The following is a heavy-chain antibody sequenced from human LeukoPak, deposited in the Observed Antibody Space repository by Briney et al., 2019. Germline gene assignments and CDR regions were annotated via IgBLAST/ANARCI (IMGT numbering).Heavy chain of an antibody. D-gene: IGHD1-1*01. Sequence: SETLSLTCTVSGGSISSGGYYWSWIHQHPGKGLEWIGYIYYSGSTYYNPSLKSRVTISVDTSKNQFSLKLSSVTAADTAVYYCARDSAPWTRPLDIWGQGTMVTVSS. V-gene: IGHV4-31*03. CDR3: ARDSAPWTRPLDI. J-gene: IGHJ3*02. CDR1: GGSISSGGYY. CDR2: IYYSGST.